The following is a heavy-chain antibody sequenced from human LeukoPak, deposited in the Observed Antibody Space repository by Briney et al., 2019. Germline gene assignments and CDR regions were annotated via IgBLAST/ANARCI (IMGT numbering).Heavy chain of an antibody. Sequence: TPSETLSLTCTVSVGSISSYYWSWIRQPPGKGLEGIAYLIYSGSTDYNRSLESRVTISVDTSKNQFSLKLRSVTAADTAVYYCATVAVIRGVTYFDYWGQGTLVTVSS. CDR1: VGSISSYY. CDR3: ATVAVIRGVTYFDY. D-gene: IGHD3-10*01. J-gene: IGHJ4*02. CDR2: LIYSGST. V-gene: IGHV4-59*01.